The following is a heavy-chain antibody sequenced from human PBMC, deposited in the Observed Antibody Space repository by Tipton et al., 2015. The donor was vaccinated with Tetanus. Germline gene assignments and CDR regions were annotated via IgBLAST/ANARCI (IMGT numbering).Heavy chain of an antibody. Sequence: QVQLVQSGAEVAKPGSSVKVSCKASGGSFNTYGISWVRQAPGQGLQWMGKIVPVFGTTYAQRFKGRVTITADKSTSTVFMELSSLTSADTAGYFCARDLGGTGQYYALAVWGQGTTVTVS. V-gene: IGHV1-69*06. J-gene: IGHJ6*02. CDR3: ARDLGGTGQYYALAV. CDR2: IVPVFGTT. D-gene: IGHD6-19*01. CDR1: GGSFNTYG.